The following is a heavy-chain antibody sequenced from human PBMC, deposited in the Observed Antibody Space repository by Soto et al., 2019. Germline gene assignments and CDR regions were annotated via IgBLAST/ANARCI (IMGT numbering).Heavy chain of an antibody. V-gene: IGHV1-18*01. Sequence: ASVKVSCKASGYTFTSYGISWVRQAPGQGLEWMGWISAYNGNTNYAQKHQGRVTMTTDTSTSTAYMELRRLRYDNTAVYYSGRVEREYDFWSGYSLSRAFDIWGQGTMVTVSS. CDR1: GYTFTSYG. J-gene: IGHJ3*02. D-gene: IGHD3-3*01. CDR3: GRVEREYDFWSGYSLSRAFDI. CDR2: ISAYNGNT.